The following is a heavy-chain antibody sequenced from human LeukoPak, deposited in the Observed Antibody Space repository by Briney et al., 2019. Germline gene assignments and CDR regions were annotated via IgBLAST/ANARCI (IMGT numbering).Heavy chain of an antibody. D-gene: IGHD3-22*01. CDR2: ISSSGSTI. CDR1: GFTFSRYE. J-gene: IGHJ1*01. V-gene: IGHV3-48*03. CDR3: AKDNHPLSSGQPHEH. Sequence: PGGSLRLSCAASGFTFSRYEMNWVRQAPGKGLEWVSYISSSGSTIYYADSVKGRFTISRDNSKNSLYLQMNSLRTEDTALYYCAKDNHPLSSGQPHEHWGQGTLVTVSS.